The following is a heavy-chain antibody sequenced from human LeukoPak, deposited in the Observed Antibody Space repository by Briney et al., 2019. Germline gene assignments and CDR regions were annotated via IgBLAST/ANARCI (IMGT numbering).Heavy chain of an antibody. D-gene: IGHD3-22*01. Sequence: SETLSLACAVYGGSFSGYYWSWIRQPPGKGLEWIGTVYYSGSTYYNPSLKSRVTISVDTSKNQFSLKLSSVTAADTAVYYCARDLSSEDSSGTFDYWGQGTLVTVSS. J-gene: IGHJ4*02. V-gene: IGHV4-34*01. CDR1: GGSFSGYY. CDR3: ARDLSSEDSSGTFDY. CDR2: VYYSGST.